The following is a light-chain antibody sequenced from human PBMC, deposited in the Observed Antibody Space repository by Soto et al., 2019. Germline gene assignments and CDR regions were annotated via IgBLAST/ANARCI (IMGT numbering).Light chain of an antibody. CDR1: RSVLWTSSNKNY. J-gene: IGKJ1*01. CDR2: WAS. CDR3: QQYYGAWT. Sequence: DIVMTQSPECLAVSLGERATINCKSSRSVLWTSSNKNYLAWYQQKSGQSPKLLIHWASTRESGVPDRFSGSGSGTDFTLTISSVQAEDVAVYYCQQYYGAWTFGQGTRVEI. V-gene: IGKV4-1*01.